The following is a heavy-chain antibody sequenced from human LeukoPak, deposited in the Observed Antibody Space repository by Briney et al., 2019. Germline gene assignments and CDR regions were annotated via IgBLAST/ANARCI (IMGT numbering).Heavy chain of an antibody. CDR2: ISGSSSYI. CDR3: ARAAVRTNAFDI. CDR1: GFTFSSYS. Sequence: GGSLRLSCAASGFTFSSYSMNWVRQAPGKGLEWVSSISGSSSYIYYADSVKGRFTISRDNAKNSLYLQMNSLRAEDTAVYYCARAAVRTNAFDIWGQGTMVTVSS. V-gene: IGHV3-21*01. D-gene: IGHD4/OR15-4a*01. J-gene: IGHJ3*02.